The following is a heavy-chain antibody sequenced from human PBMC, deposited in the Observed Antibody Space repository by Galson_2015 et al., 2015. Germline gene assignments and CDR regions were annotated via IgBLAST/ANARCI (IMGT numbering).Heavy chain of an antibody. V-gene: IGHV3-23*01. Sequence: SLRLSCAASEFTFSSYVMSWVRQAPGKGLEWVSTITGSGGRTHYADSVRGRFTISRDNSKNMLYLLMNSLRAEDTAIYYCAEERFREFTPGYPYAMDVWGQGTTVTVSS. J-gene: IGHJ6*02. CDR2: ITGSGGRT. CDR1: EFTFSSYV. D-gene: IGHD3-10*01. CDR3: AEERFREFTPGYPYAMDV.